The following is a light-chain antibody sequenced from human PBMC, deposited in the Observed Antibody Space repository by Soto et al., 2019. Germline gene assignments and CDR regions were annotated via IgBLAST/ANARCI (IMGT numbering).Light chain of an antibody. CDR2: GSS. V-gene: IGKV3D-20*02. Sequence: EIVLTQSPGTLSLSPGERATLSCRASQSVSSTYLAWYQQQPGQAPRLLIYGSSNRATGIPDRFSGSGSGTDFTLTISRLEPEDFAVYYCQQRSNWPLTFGGGTKVDIK. CDR1: QSVSSTY. CDR3: QQRSNWPLT. J-gene: IGKJ4*01.